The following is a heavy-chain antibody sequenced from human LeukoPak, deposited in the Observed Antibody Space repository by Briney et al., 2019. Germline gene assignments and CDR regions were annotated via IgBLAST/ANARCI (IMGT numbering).Heavy chain of an antibody. Sequence: SETLSLTCTVSGGSISSYYWSWIRQPPGKGLEWIGYIYYSGSTNYNPSLKSRVTVSVDTSKNQFSLKLSSVTAADTAVYYCAGAGGHQFRKDLWGQGTTVTVSS. CDR1: GGSISSYY. D-gene: IGHD1-14*01. CDR3: AGAGGHQFRKDL. V-gene: IGHV4-59*01. J-gene: IGHJ6*02. CDR2: IYYSGST.